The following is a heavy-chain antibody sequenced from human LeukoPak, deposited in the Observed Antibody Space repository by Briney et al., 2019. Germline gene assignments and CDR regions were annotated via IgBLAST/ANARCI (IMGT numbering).Heavy chain of an antibody. V-gene: IGHV1-2*02. Sequence: ASVKVSCKASGYTFTGYYMHWVRQAPGQGLEWMGVINPNSGGTNYAQKFQGRVTMTRDTSITTAYMELSRLRSDDTAVYYCARANSGYDSGLYYFDYWGQGTLVTVSS. D-gene: IGHD5-12*01. J-gene: IGHJ4*02. CDR2: INPNSGGT. CDR3: ARANSGYDSGLYYFDY. CDR1: GYTFTGYY.